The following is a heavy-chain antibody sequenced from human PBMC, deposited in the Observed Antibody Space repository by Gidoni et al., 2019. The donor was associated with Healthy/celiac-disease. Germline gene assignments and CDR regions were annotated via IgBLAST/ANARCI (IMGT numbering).Heavy chain of an antibody. CDR3: TTGAAAGTRTYYFDY. J-gene: IGHJ4*02. V-gene: IGHV3-15*01. CDR1: GFTFSNAW. Sequence: EVQLVESGGGLVKPGGSLRLSCAASGFTFSNAWMSWVRQAPGTGLEWVGRIKSKTDGGTTVYAAPVKGRFTISRDDSKNTLYLQMNSLKTEDTAVYYCTTGAAAGTRTYYFDYWGQGTLVTVSS. D-gene: IGHD6-13*01. CDR2: IKSKTDGGTT.